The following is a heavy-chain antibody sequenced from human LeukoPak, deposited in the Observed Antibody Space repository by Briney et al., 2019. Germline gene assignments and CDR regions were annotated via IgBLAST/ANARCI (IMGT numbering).Heavy chain of an antibody. V-gene: IGHV3-30*02. D-gene: IGHD3-9*01. J-gene: IGHJ4*02. CDR1: GFTFSSYG. CDR3: AKDLGVLRYSGFDY. Sequence: GGSLRLSCAASGFTFSSYGMHWVRQAPGKGLEWVAFIRYDGSNKYYADSVKGRFTISRDNSKNTLYLQMNSLRAEDTAVYYCAKDLGVLRYSGFDYWGQGTLVTVSS. CDR2: IRYDGSNK.